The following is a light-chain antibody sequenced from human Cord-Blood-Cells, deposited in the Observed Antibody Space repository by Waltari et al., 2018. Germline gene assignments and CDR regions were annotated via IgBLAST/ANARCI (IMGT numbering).Light chain of an antibody. CDR2: GAS. Sequence: EIVMTQSPATLSVSPGERATLSCGASQSVSSNLAWYQQKPGQAPRLLIYGASTRATGIPARFSGSGSGTEFTLTISSLQSEDFAVYYCQQYNNWPPLTLGGGTKVEIK. J-gene: IGKJ4*01. V-gene: IGKV3-15*01. CDR3: QQYNNWPPLT. CDR1: QSVSSN.